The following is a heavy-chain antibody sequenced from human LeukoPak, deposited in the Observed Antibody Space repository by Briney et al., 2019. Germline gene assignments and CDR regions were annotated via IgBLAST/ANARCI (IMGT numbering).Heavy chain of an antibody. D-gene: IGHD3-22*01. CDR2: INPNSGGT. Sequence: ASVKVSCKASGYTFTSYAMHWVRQAPGQRLEWMGWINPNSGGTNYAQKFQGRVTMTRDTSISTAYMELSRLRSDDTAVYYCARVFYYYDSSGYNDYWGQGTLVTVSS. CDR1: GYTFTSYA. J-gene: IGHJ4*02. CDR3: ARVFYYYDSSGYNDY. V-gene: IGHV1-2*02.